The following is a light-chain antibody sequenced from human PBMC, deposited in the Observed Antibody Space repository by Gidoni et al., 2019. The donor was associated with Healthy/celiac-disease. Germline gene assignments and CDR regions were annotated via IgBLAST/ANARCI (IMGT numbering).Light chain of an antibody. CDR2: AAS. CDR1: QTISSY. CDR3: QQSYSTPRT. V-gene: IGKV1-39*01. J-gene: IGKJ1*01. Sequence: DIQMTQSPSSLAASVGDRVTLTCRASQTISSYLNWYQQKPGKAPKLLIYAASSLQSGVPARLGGRGAGTDFTLSISSRQPEEVGTYYCQQSYSTPRTFGQGTKVEIK.